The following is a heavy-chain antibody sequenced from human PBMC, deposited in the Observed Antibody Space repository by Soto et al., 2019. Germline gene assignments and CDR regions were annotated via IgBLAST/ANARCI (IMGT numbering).Heavy chain of an antibody. J-gene: IGHJ4*02. D-gene: IGHD1-7*01. CDR3: ARDPDGTTLFDY. Sequence: ETLSLTCTVSGGSVSSGSYYWSWIRQPPGKGLEWIGYIYYSGSTNYNPSLKSRVTISVDTSKNQFSLKLSSVTAADTAVYYCARDPDGTTLFDYWGQGTLVTVSS. V-gene: IGHV4-61*01. CDR1: GGSVSSGSYY. CDR2: IYYSGST.